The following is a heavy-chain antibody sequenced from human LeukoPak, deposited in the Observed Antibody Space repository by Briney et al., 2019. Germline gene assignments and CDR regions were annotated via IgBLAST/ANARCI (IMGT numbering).Heavy chain of an antibody. D-gene: IGHD4-23*01. CDR1: GFTFSNYA. J-gene: IGHJ4*02. CDR2: ISGGGGTT. CDR3: AKDRASGDNSKVDY. Sequence: GGSLRLSCAASGFTFSNYAMSWVRQAPGKGLEWVSVISGGGGTTYYADSVKGRFTISRDNSKNTLYLQMNSLRAKDTAIYYCAKDRASGDNSKVDYWGQGTLVTVSS. V-gene: IGHV3-23*01.